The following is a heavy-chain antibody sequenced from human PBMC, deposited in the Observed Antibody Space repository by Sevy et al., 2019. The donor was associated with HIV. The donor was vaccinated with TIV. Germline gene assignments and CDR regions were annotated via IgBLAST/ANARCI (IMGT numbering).Heavy chain of an antibody. Sequence: GGSLRLSFAASGFTFSSYWMSWVRQAPGKGLEWVANIKQDGSEKYYVDSVKGRFTISRDNAKNSLYLQMNSLRAEDTAEYYCARVICSSTSCYKPVHAFDIWGQGTMVTVSS. J-gene: IGHJ3*02. CDR2: IKQDGSEK. CDR3: ARVICSSTSCYKPVHAFDI. CDR1: GFTFSSYW. V-gene: IGHV3-7*01. D-gene: IGHD2-2*02.